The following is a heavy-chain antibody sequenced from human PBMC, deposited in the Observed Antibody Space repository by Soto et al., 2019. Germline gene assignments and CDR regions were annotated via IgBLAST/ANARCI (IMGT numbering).Heavy chain of an antibody. V-gene: IGHV4-59*08. CDR2: IYNTGST. D-gene: IGHD1-26*01. Sequence: PSETLSLTCTVSGGSISSYYWSWIRQPPGKGLEWIGYIYNTGSTIYNPSLKSRVTISVDTSKNQFSLKLSSVTAADTAVYYCAGDVRTGSYRFDYWGQGTLVTVSS. CDR3: AGDVRTGSYRFDY. J-gene: IGHJ4*02. CDR1: GGSISSYY.